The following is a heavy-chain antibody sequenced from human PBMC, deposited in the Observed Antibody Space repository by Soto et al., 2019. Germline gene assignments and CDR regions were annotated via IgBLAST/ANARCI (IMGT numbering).Heavy chain of an antibody. J-gene: IGHJ4*02. CDR2: IYPDDSDS. D-gene: IGHD4-17*01. CDR3: VATYGDYLDY. CDR1: GYKFTTYW. V-gene: IGHV5-51*01. Sequence: GESLKISCKGSGYKFTTYWIGWVRQMPGKGLEWMAIIYPDDSDSRYSPSFQGQVTISADKSISTAYLQWSSLKASDTAIYYCVATYGDYLDYWGEGTLVTVSS.